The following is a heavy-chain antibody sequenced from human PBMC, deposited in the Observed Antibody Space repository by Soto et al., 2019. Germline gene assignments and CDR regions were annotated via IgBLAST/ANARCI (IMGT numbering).Heavy chain of an antibody. V-gene: IGHV1-18*04. CDR3: ARFSMDCSSTSCRYYYYGMDV. CDR1: GYTFTSYG. CDR2: ISAYNGNT. D-gene: IGHD2-2*01. J-gene: IGHJ6*02. Sequence: QVQLVQSGAEVKKPGASVKVSCKASGYTFTSYGISWVRQAPGQGLEWMGWISAYNGNTNYAQKLQGRVTMTTDTVTSTAYMELRSLRSDDTAVYYCARFSMDCSSTSCRYYYYGMDVWGQGTTVTVSS.